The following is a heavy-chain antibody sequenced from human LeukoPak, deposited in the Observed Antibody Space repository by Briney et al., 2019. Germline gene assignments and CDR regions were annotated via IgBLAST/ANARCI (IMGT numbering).Heavy chain of an antibody. CDR3: ARGGYYDFWSGYLIDVFDI. Sequence: PPETLSLTCTVSGGSISSYYWSWIRQPAGKGLEWIGRIYTSGSTNYNPSLKSRVTMSVDTSKNQFSLKLSSVTAADTAVYYCARGGYYDFWSGYLIDVFDIWGQGTMVTVSS. CDR1: GGSISSYY. J-gene: IGHJ3*02. V-gene: IGHV4-4*07. D-gene: IGHD3-3*01. CDR2: IYTSGST.